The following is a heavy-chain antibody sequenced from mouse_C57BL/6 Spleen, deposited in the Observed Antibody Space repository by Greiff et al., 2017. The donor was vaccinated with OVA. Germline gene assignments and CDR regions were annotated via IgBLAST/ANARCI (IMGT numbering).Heavy chain of an antibody. D-gene: IGHD1-1*01. J-gene: IGHJ2*01. CDR1: GFTFSSYA. Sequence: EVMLVESGEGLVKPGGSLKLSCAASGFTFSSYAMSWVRQTPEKRLEWVAYISSGGDYIYYADTVKGRFTISRDNARNTLYLQMSSLKSEDTAMYYCTSGEYYGSRGYFDYWGQGTTLTVSS. CDR3: TSGEYYGSRGYFDY. CDR2: ISSGGDYI. V-gene: IGHV5-9-1*02.